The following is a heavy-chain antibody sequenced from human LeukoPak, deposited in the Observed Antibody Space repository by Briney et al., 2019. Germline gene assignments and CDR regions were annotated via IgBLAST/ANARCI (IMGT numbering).Heavy chain of an antibody. CDR1: GGSISTYY. D-gene: IGHD5-12*01. CDR2: IYHSGST. J-gene: IGHJ4*02. CDR3: ARDGYSGSDAL. V-gene: IGHV4-59*01. Sequence: SETLSLTCTVSGGSISTYYWSWIRQPPGKGLEWIGYIYHSGSTNYNPSLKSRVTISVDTSQNQFYLKLSSVTAADTAVYYCARDGYSGSDALWGQGTLVTVSS.